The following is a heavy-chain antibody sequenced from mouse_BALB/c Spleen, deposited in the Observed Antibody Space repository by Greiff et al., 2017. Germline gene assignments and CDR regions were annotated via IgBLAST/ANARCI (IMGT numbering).Heavy chain of an antibody. V-gene: IGHV1-5*01. CDR1: GYTLSSYW. CDR2: IYPGNSDT. J-gene: IGHJ4*01. D-gene: IGHD1-2*01. CDR3: TSGGTTALYAMDY. Sequence: VQLKESGAVLARAGGSVKMSCQGSGYTLSSYWVAWGKQRPGQGLGSIGAIYPGNSDTSYNQKFKGKAKLTAVTSTSTAYMELSSLTNEDSAVYYCTSGGTTALYAMDYWGQGTSVTVSS.